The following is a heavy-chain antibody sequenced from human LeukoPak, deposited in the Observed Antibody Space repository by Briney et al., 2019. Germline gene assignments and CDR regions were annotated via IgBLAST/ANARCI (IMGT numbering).Heavy chain of an antibody. CDR3: AKVPFYDSSGYYHLDC. J-gene: IGHJ4*02. CDR2: ISGSGGST. D-gene: IGHD3-22*01. V-gene: IGHV3-23*01. CDR1: GFTFSSYA. Sequence: GGSLRLSCAASGFTFSSYAMSWVRQAPGKGLEWVSAISGSGGSTYYADSVKGRFTISRDNSKNTLYLQMNSLRAEDTAVYYCAKVPFYDSSGYYHLDCWGQGTLVTVSS.